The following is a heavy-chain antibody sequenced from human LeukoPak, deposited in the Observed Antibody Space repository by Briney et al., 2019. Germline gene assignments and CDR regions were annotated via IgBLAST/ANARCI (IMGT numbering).Heavy chain of an antibody. V-gene: IGHV4-34*01. CDR2: INHSGST. CDR1: GGSFSGYY. D-gene: IGHD3-3*01. J-gene: IGHJ6*02. CDR3: AREGRFLEWANYYYYGMDV. Sequence: SETLSLTCAVYGGSFSGYYWSWIRQPPGKGLEWIGEINHSGSTNYNPSLKSRVTISVDTSKNQFSLKLSSVTAADTAVYYCAREGRFLEWANYYYYGMDVWGQGTTVTVSS.